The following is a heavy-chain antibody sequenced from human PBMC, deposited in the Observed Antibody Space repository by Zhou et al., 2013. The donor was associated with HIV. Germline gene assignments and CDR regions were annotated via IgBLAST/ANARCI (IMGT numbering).Heavy chain of an antibody. V-gene: IGHV1-18*04. J-gene: IGHJ4*02. CDR2: ISAYNGNT. D-gene: IGHD1-26*01. CDR3: ARDMSGSRFTAFDY. CDR1: GYTFSNYG. Sequence: QIQLVQSGPEVKKPGASVKVSCKPLGYTFSNYGVAWLRQAPGQGLEWMGWISAYNGNTMYAQKFQDRLTLTTDTATQTAYMDLRSLRSDDTAVYYCARDMSGSRFTAFDYWGQGTLVTVSS.